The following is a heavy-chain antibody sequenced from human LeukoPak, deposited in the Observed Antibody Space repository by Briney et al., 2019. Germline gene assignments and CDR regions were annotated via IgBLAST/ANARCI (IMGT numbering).Heavy chain of an antibody. J-gene: IGHJ1*01. CDR3: AVRMAYDSIGDVNW. CDR2: IYPGDSNT. V-gene: IGHV5-51*01. CDR1: GYSFINYW. D-gene: IGHD3-22*01. Sequence: GESLKISCKGSGYSFINYWIGWVRQMPGKGLEWMGLIYPGDSNTVYRPSFQGQVTMSVDKSISTAYLQWSSLKASDTATYYCAVRMAYDSIGDVNWWGQGTQVTVSS.